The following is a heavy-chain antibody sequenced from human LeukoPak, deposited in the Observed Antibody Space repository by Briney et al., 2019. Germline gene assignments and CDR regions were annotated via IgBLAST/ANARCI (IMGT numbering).Heavy chain of an antibody. V-gene: IGHV4-59*01. CDR1: GGSISSYY. CDR3: ARVFPRSFGYFDY. D-gene: IGHD2/OR15-2a*01. J-gene: IGHJ4*02. CDR2: IYYSGST. Sequence: SETLSLTCTVSGGSISSYYWSWIRQPPGKGLEWIGYIYYSGSTNYNPSLKSRVTISVDTSKNQFSLKLSSVTAADTAVYYCARVFPRSFGYFDYWGQGTLVTVSS.